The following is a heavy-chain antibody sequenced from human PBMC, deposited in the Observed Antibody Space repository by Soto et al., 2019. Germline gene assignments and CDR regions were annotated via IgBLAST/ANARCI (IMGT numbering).Heavy chain of an antibody. CDR3: AKLRGYSGYGRIDY. J-gene: IGHJ4*02. V-gene: IGHV3-23*01. CDR1: GFTFSSYA. D-gene: IGHD5-12*01. CDR2: ISGSGGST. Sequence: PGGSLRLSCAASGFTFSSYAMSWVRQAPGKGLEWVSGISGSGGSTYYADSVKGRFTISRDNSKNTLYLQMNSLRAEDTAVYYCAKLRGYSGYGRIDYWGQGTLVTVSS.